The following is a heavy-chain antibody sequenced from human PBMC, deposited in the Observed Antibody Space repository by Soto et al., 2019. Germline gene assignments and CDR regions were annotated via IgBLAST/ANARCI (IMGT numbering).Heavy chain of an antibody. CDR2: ISWNSGSI. Sequence: GGSLRLSCAASGFTFDDCSMHWVRQAPGKVLEWVSGISWNSGSIGYADSVKGRFAISRDNAKNSLYLRMNSLRAEATALYYCAKDPPTSIAVAGTGFAIWGQGTMVTASS. D-gene: IGHD6-19*01. CDR3: AKDPPTSIAVAGTGFAI. J-gene: IGHJ3*02. CDR1: GFTFDDCS. V-gene: IGHV3-9*01.